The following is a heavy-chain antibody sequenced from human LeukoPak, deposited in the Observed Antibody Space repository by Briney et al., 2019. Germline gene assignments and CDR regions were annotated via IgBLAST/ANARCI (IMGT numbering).Heavy chain of an antibody. Sequence: KSSQTLSLTCSVSGVSISSGSYYWSWVRQPAGKGLEWIGRIYTTGSTNYNPSLKSRVTISVDTSKNQFSLKLSSVTAADTAVYYCARGGTVVAPYWYFDLWGRGTLVTVSS. D-gene: IGHD4-23*01. CDR2: IYTTGST. CDR1: GVSISSGSYY. V-gene: IGHV4-61*02. J-gene: IGHJ2*01. CDR3: ARGGTVVAPYWYFDL.